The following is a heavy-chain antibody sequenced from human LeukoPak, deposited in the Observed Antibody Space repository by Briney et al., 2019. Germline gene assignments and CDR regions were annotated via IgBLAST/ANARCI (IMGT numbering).Heavy chain of an antibody. J-gene: IGHJ4*02. V-gene: IGHV1-18*01. CDR2: ISAYNGNT. CDR3: ARDRREYIAAAGPPDFDY. Sequence: ASVKVSCKASGYTVTTYDINWVRQAPGQGLEWMGWISAYNGNTNYAQKLQGRVTMTTDTSTSTAYMELRSLRSDDTAVYYCARDRREYIAAAGPPDFDYWGQGTLVTVSS. D-gene: IGHD6-13*01. CDR1: GYTVTTYD.